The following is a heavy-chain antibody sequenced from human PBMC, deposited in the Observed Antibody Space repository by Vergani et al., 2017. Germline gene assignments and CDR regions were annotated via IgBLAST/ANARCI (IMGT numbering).Heavy chain of an antibody. CDR2: TWYDGNNK. CDR3: ARDLRLLYNRFDP. J-gene: IGHJ5*02. V-gene: IGHV3-33*01. CDR1: GYTFNQYG. D-gene: IGHD1-14*01. Sequence: QVQLVESGGGVFQPGRSLRLSCAASGYTFNQYGMHWVRQAPGKGLKWVAVTWYDGNNKQYADSVKGRFTISRDNSKSTMYLQMNSLRDEDTGVYYCARDLRLLYNRFDPWGQGALVTVSS.